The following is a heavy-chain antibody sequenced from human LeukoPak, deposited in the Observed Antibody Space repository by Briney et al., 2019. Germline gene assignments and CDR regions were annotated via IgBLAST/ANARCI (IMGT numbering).Heavy chain of an antibody. V-gene: IGHV3-53*01. CDR1: GFTVSSNY. D-gene: IGHD6-13*01. J-gene: IGHJ4*02. CDR3: ARDRAAGFFDY. CDR2: IYSGGST. Sequence: GGSLRLSCAASGFTVSSNYMSWVRQAPGKGLEWVSVIYSGGSTYYADSVKGRFTISRDNSKNTLYLQMNSLRAEDTAVYYCARDRAAGFFDYWGQGTLVTVSS.